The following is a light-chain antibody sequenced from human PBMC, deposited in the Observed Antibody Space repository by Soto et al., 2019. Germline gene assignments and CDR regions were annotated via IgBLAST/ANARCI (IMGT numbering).Light chain of an antibody. J-gene: IGKJ1*01. Sequence: QMTQSRSSLSASVGDRFTITCRASQGIRNDLGWYQQKPGKAPKLLIYAASSLQSGVPSRFSGSGSGTDFTLTICSLQPEDFATYYCLQDYNYPWTFGQGTKVDIK. V-gene: IGKV1-6*01. CDR3: LQDYNYPWT. CDR2: AAS. CDR1: QGIRND.